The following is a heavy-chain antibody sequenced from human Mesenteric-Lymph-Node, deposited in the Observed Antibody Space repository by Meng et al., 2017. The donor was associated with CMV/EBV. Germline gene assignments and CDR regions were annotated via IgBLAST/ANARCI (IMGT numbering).Heavy chain of an antibody. CDR2: ISYDGSNK. V-gene: IGHV3-30-3*01. J-gene: IGHJ3*02. CDR3: TTGDAFDI. Sequence: GGSLRLSCAASGFTFSDYAVHWVRQAPGKGLEWVAVISYDGSNKYYADSVKGRFTISRDNSKNTLYLQMDSLRPEDTAVYYCTTGDAFDIWGQGTMVTVSS. CDR1: GFTFSDYA.